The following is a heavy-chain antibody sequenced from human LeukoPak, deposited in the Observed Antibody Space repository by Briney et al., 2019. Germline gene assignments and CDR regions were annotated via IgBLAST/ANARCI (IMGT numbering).Heavy chain of an antibody. CDR2: IWPGDSDT. CDR1: GYSFTSYW. J-gene: IGHJ5*02. V-gene: IGHV5-51*01. CDR3: ARRGRGDWFDP. Sequence: PGESLKISCKGSGYSFTSYWIGWVRQMPGKGLESMGIIWPGDSDTRYSPSFQGQVTISADKTISTVYLRWSSLKASDTAIYYCARRGRGDWFDPWGQGTLVTVSS. D-gene: IGHD1-26*01.